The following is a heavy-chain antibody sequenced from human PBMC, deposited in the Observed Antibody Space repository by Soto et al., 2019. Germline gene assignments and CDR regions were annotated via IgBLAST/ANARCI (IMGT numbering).Heavy chain of an antibody. CDR2: IYTSGGT. CDR1: GASISGNY. CDR3: AAVGLPDSYHNSLDV. Sequence: SETLSLTCTVSGASISGNYWSWIRQPAGKGLEWIGGIYTSGGTKYNPSLKSRVAISADTSKNQFSLKLTSVTAADAATYYCAAVGLPDSYHNSLDVWGQGTTVTVSS. J-gene: IGHJ6*02. D-gene: IGHD2-15*01. V-gene: IGHV4-4*07.